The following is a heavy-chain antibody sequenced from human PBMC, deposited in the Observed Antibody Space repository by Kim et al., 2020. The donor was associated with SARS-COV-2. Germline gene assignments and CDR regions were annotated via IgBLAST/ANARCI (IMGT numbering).Heavy chain of an antibody. CDR1: GFTFSSYW. CDR2: IKQDGSEK. Sequence: GGSLRLSCAASGFTFSSYWMSWVRQAPGKGLEWVANIKQDGSEKYYVDSVKGRFTISRDNAKNSLYLQMNSLRAEDTAVYYCARDQIHYDFAFDIWGQGTMVTVSS. V-gene: IGHV3-7*03. CDR3: ARDQIHYDFAFDI. D-gene: IGHD3-3*01. J-gene: IGHJ3*02.